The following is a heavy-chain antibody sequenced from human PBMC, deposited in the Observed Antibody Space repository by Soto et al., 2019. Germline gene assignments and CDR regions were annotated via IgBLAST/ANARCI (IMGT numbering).Heavy chain of an antibody. CDR3: ARDLWFGELMGAFDI. CDR1: GFTFSSYA. J-gene: IGHJ3*02. CDR2: ISYDGSNK. V-gene: IGHV3-30-3*01. Sequence: QVQLVESGGGVVQPGRSLRLSCAASGFTFSSYAMHWVRQAPGKGLEWVAVISYDGSNKYYADSVKGRFTISRDNSKNTLYLQMNSLRAEDTAVYYCARDLWFGELMGAFDIWGQGTMGTVSS. D-gene: IGHD3-10*01.